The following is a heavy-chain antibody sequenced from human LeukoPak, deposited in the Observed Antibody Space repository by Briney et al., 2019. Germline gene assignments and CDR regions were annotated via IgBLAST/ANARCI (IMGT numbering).Heavy chain of an antibody. J-gene: IGHJ5*02. CDR2: INHSGST. CDR3: ARAGSLPFYCSGGSCYGPWWFDP. D-gene: IGHD2-15*01. CDR1: GGSFSGYY. Sequence: PSETLSLTCAVYGGSFSGYYWSWIRRPPGKGLELIGEINHSGSTNYNPSLKSRVTISVDTSKNQFSLKLSSVTAADTAVYYCARAGSLPFYCSGGSCYGPWWFDPWGQGTLVTVSS. V-gene: IGHV4-34*01.